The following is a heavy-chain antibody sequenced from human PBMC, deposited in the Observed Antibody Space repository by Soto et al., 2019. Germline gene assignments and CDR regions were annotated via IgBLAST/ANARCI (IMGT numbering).Heavy chain of an antibody. CDR2: VYYSGAT. CDR3: ARDKDLQPTVWGF. V-gene: IGHV4-31*03. Sequence: QVHLQESGPGLVRPSQTLSLTCTVSGDSMATGGHYYNWIRQVPGKGLEWIGYVYYSGATHYTPSLRARATISRDTSKNQFSLRLISVTAADTALDYCARDKDLQPTVWGFWGQGIQVTVSS. CDR1: GDSMATGGHY. J-gene: IGHJ4*02. D-gene: IGHD3-16*01.